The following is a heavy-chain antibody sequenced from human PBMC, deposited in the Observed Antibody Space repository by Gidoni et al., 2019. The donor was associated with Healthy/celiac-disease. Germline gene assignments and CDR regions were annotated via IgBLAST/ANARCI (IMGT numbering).Heavy chain of an antibody. V-gene: IGHV4-34*01. J-gene: IGHJ4*02. D-gene: IGHD3-22*01. CDR3: ANKYYYDSSGYQFFDY. CDR1: GGSFSGYY. CDR2: INHSGST. Sequence: QVQLQQWGAGLLKPSETLSLTCAVYGGSFSGYYWSWIRQPPGKGLEWIGEINHSGSTNYNPSLKSRVTISVDTSKNQFSLKLSSVTAADTAVYYCANKYYYDSSGYQFFDYWGQGTLVTVSS.